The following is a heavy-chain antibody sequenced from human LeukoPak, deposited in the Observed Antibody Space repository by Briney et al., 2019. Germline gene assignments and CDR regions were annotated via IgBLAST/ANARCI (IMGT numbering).Heavy chain of an antibody. D-gene: IGHD1-26*01. CDR3: IRGTVGAPGNDY. J-gene: IGHJ4*02. CDR2: IDTDGSFT. Sequence: GGSLRLSCAASGFTFSSYWMHWVRHAPGKGLVWVSRIDTDGSFTGYADSVRGRFTISRDNAKNTLYLQMSSLRAEDTAVYYCIRGTVGAPGNDYWGQGTLVTVSS. CDR1: GFTFSSYW. V-gene: IGHV3-74*01.